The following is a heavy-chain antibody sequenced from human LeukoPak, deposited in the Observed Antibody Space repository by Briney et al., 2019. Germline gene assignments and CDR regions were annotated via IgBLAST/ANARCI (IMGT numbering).Heavy chain of an antibody. J-gene: IGHJ3*02. Sequence: PGRSLRLSCAASGFTFDDYAMHWVRQAPGKGPEWVSGISWNSGSIGYADSVKGRFTISRDNAKNSLYLQMNSLRAEDTALYYCAKDPYDVGAFDIWGQGTMVTVSS. CDR1: GFTFDDYA. D-gene: IGHD3-3*01. CDR3: AKDPYDVGAFDI. V-gene: IGHV3-9*01. CDR2: ISWNSGSI.